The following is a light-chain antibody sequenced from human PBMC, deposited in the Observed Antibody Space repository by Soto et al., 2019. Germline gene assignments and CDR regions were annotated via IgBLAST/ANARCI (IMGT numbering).Light chain of an antibody. CDR2: DTS. CDR3: QEYIQWPPGM. CDR1: QFVSSR. Sequence: DIVVTQSPATLSASPGERVTLSCRASQFVSSRLAWYQRRPGQVPRLLIYDTSTRAPGISARFSGSGSGTEFTLTISSLQSEEFAVYYCQEYIQWPPGMFGPGTTVDIK. J-gene: IGKJ1*01. V-gene: IGKV3-15*01.